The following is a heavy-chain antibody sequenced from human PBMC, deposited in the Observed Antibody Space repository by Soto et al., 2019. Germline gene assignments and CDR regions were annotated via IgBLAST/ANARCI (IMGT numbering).Heavy chain of an antibody. J-gene: IGHJ3*02. CDR2: IIPIFGTA. CDR1: GGTFSSYA. Sequence: ASVKVSCKASGGTFSSYAISWVRQAPGQGLEWMGGIIPIFGTANYAQKFQGRVTITADESASTAYMELSSLRSEDTAVYYCARVVPAAMAAFDIWGQGTMVTVSS. CDR3: ARVVPAAMAAFDI. D-gene: IGHD2-2*01. V-gene: IGHV1-69*13.